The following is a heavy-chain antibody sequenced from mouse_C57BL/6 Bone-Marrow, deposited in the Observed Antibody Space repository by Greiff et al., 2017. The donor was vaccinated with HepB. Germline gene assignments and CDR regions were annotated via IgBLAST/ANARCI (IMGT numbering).Heavy chain of an antibody. V-gene: IGHV5-17*01. CDR2: ISSGSSTI. Sequence: EVKLMESGGGLVKPGGSLKLSCAASGFTFSDYGMHWVRQAPEKGLEWVAYISSGSSTIYSADTVKGRFTISRDNAKNTLFLQMTSLRSEDTAMYYCARLLLRKGFDYWGQGTTLTVSS. CDR1: GFTFSDYG. CDR3: ARLLLRKGFDY. D-gene: IGHD1-1*01. J-gene: IGHJ2*01.